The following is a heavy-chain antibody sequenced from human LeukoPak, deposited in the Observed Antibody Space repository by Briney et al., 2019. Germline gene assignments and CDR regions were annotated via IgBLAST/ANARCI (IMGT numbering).Heavy chain of an antibody. D-gene: IGHD3-10*02. CDR1: GDSINNYY. Sequence: PSETLSLTCTVSGDSINNYYWSWLRQTPGEGLEWIGFVAYSGNSNYNPSLESRVTISIDTSKNQFSLKLNSVTAADTAMYYCARVVRGAETFNRFDPWGQGTLVTVSS. CDR2: VAYSGNS. CDR3: ARVVRGAETFNRFDP. J-gene: IGHJ5*02. V-gene: IGHV4-59*01.